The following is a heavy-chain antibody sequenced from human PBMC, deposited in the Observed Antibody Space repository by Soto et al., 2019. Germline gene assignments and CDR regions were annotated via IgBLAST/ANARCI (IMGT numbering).Heavy chain of an antibody. CDR3: ATEVAGHYFDY. CDR1: VYTSTSYA. V-gene: IGHV1-3*01. Sequence: SVNVSSNASVYTSTSYAIHCLRQDHGHRLEWMGWINAGNGNTKYSQKFQGRVTITRDKSARKAYMELSSLRSEDTAVYYCATEVAGHYFDYWGQGTLVIVS. J-gene: IGHJ4*02. CDR2: INAGNGNT. D-gene: IGHD6-19*01.